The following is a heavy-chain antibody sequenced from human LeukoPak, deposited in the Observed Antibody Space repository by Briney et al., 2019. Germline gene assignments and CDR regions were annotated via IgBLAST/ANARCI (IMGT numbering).Heavy chain of an antibody. CDR3: ARLLGTVTTYDY. Sequence: GGSLRLSCAASGFTFSSHWMSWARQAPGKGLEWVASIRPDGSEEYYMGSVKGRFTISRDNAKNSLYLQMNSLRAEDTAVYYCARLLGTVTTYDYWGQGTLVTVSS. J-gene: IGHJ4*02. CDR1: GFTFSSHW. V-gene: IGHV3-7*01. CDR2: IRPDGSEE. D-gene: IGHD1-7*01.